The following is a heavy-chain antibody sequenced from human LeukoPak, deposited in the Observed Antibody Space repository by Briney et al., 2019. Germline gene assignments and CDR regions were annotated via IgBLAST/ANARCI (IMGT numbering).Heavy chain of an antibody. D-gene: IGHD3-22*01. CDR3: ARGLVPKREYYYDSSGYSQNWYFDL. CDR2: MNPNSGNT. CDR1: GYTFTSYD. J-gene: IGHJ2*01. V-gene: IGHV1-8*01. Sequence: ASVKVSCKASGYTFTSYDINWVRQATGQGLEWMGWMNPNSGNTGYAQKFQGRVTMTRNTSISTAYMELSSLRSEDTAVYYCARGLVPKREYYYDSSGYSQNWYFDLWGRGTLVTVSS.